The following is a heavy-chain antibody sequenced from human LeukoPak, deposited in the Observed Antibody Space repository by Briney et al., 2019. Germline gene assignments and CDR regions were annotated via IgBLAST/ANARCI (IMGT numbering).Heavy chain of an antibody. CDR1: GFTFSSYS. J-gene: IGHJ4*02. CDR3: ARADWDTAMIDY. V-gene: IGHV3-21*01. CDR2: ISSRSSYI. D-gene: IGHD5-18*01. Sequence: GGSLRLSCAGSGFTFSSYSMNWVRQAPGKGLGWVSSISSRSSYIYYADSVKGRFTISRDNAKKSLYLQMNSLRAEDTAVYYCARADWDTAMIDYWGQGTVVTVSS.